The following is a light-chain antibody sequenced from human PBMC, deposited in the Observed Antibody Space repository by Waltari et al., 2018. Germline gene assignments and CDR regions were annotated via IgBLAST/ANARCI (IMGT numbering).Light chain of an antibody. Sequence: EIVMTQSPDTLSVSPGERATLSCRASQSISNNVAWYQQKPGQAPRLIIYGVSTRATDIPARFSGGGSETEFTLTTSSLQSEDFAVYYCQHYDHWPPSYSFGQGTKLEI. CDR1: QSISNN. CDR3: QHYDHWPPSYS. V-gene: IGKV3-15*01. J-gene: IGKJ2*01. CDR2: GVS.